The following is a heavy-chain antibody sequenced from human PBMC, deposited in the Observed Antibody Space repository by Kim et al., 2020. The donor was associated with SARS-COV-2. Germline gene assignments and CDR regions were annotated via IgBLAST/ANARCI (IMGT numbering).Heavy chain of an antibody. J-gene: IGHJ4*02. V-gene: IGHV3-23*01. Sequence: YADSLKGRFTISGDNSKNTLYLQMNSLRAEDTAVFYCAKTRGGGDWTHFDYWGQGTLVTVSS. CDR3: AKTRGGGDWTHFDY. D-gene: IGHD2-21*02.